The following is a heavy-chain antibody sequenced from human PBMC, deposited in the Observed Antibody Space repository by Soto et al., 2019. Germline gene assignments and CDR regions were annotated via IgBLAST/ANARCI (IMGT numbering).Heavy chain of an antibody. D-gene: IGHD3-10*01. CDR1: GFTFSDSA. J-gene: IGHJ4*02. V-gene: IGHV3-73*01. CDR3: SSPSGD. Sequence: EVQLVESGGGLVQPGGSLKLSCAASGFTFSDSAMHWVRQASGKGLEWVGRIRSKANSFATAYAASVQGRFTISRDDFENTAYLQMNSLKTEHTAVYYCSSPSGDWGQGTLVTVSS. CDR2: IRSKANSFAT.